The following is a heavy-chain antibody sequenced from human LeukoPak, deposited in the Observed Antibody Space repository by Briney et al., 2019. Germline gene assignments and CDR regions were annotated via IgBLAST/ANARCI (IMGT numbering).Heavy chain of an antibody. J-gene: IGHJ3*02. Sequence: GGSLRLSCAVSGFIFSNYAMSWVRQAPGKGLEWVSAISGSGGSTYYADSVKGRFTISRDNSKNTLYLQMNSLRAEDTAVYYCAKDHDYYASGPIWGQGTMVTVSS. CDR1: GFIFSNYA. CDR2: ISGSGGST. CDR3: AKDHDYYASGPI. D-gene: IGHD3-10*01. V-gene: IGHV3-23*01.